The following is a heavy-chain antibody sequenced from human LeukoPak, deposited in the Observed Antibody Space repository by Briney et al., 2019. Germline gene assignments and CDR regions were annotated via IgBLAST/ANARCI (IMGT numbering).Heavy chain of an antibody. CDR1: GFSLSSNY. J-gene: IGHJ3*02. V-gene: IGHV3-53*01. D-gene: IGHD1-26*01. Sequence: TLGSLRLSCVGSGFSLSSNYMSWVRQAPGKGVEWVSVLDSGTRTYNADFVKGRFTISRDDSRHTLYFQMNKLRAEDTAVYYCARTRVGATNDAFDICGEGTMVSVSS. CDR3: ARTRVGATNDAFDI. CDR2: LDSGTRT.